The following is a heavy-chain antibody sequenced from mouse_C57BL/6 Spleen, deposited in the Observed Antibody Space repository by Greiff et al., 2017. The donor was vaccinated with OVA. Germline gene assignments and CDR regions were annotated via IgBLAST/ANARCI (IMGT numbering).Heavy chain of an antibody. CDR2: ISDGGSYT. V-gene: IGHV5-4*01. Sequence: EAKLMESGGGLVKPGGSLKLSCAASGFTFSSYAMSWVRQTPEKRLEWVATISDGGSYTYYPDNVKGRFTISRDNAKNNLYLQMSHLKSEDTAMYYCAREGLYYYGSSYYFDYWGQGTTLTVSS. CDR1: GFTFSSYA. J-gene: IGHJ2*01. D-gene: IGHD1-1*01. CDR3: AREGLYYYGSSYYFDY.